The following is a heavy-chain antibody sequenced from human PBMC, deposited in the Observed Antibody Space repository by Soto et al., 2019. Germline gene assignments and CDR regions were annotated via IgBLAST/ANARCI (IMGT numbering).Heavy chain of an antibody. J-gene: IGHJ3*02. CDR1: GGSISSGGYS. CDR2: IYHSGST. V-gene: IGHV4-30-2*01. Sequence: PSETLSLTCAVSGGSISSGGYSWSWIRQPPGKGLEWIGYIYHSGSTYYNPSLKSRVTISVDRSKNQFSLKLSSVTAADTAVYYCARVAVAGTGVFDIWGQGTMVTVSS. CDR3: ARVAVAGTGVFDI. D-gene: IGHD6-19*01.